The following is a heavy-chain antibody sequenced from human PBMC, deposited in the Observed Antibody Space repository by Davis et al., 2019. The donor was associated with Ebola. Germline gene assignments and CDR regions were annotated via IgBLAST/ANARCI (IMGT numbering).Heavy chain of an antibody. V-gene: IGHV3-23*01. CDR3: ATCGFCISTTGIDY. D-gene: IGHD1-1*01. CDR1: GFPFDIYA. J-gene: IGHJ4*02. CDR2: ISRAGYNT. Sequence: GESLKISCEASGFPFDIYAMSWVRQGPGQGLEWVSGISRAGYNTYHADSVKGRFTISRDNSKNTLYPQMNSLSADDTAVYYCATCGFCISTTGIDYRGQGTLVTVSS.